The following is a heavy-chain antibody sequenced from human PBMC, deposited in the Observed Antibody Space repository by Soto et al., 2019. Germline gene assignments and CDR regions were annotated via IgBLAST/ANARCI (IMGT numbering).Heavy chain of an antibody. Sequence: EVQLVESGGGLVQPGRSLRLSCAASGFTSDDYAMHWVRQAPGKGLEWVSGISWNSGSIGYADSVKGRFTISRDNAKNSLYLQMNSLRAEDTALYYCAKDMDGDYVSYYYMDVWGKGTTVTVSS. CDR1: GFTSDDYA. CDR2: ISWNSGSI. D-gene: IGHD4-17*01. J-gene: IGHJ6*03. CDR3: AKDMDGDYVSYYYMDV. V-gene: IGHV3-9*02.